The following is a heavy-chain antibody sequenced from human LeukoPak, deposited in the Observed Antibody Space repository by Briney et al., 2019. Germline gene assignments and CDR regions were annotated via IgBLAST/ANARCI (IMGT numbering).Heavy chain of an antibody. CDR1: GYTLTELS. CDR2: FDPEDGET. V-gene: IGHV1-24*01. D-gene: IGHD5-18*01. CDR3: ATGTRGYSYGYLYYYGMDV. J-gene: IGHJ6*02. Sequence: GTSVKVSCKVSGYTLTELSMHWVRQAPGKGLEWMGGFDPEDGETIYAQKFQGRVTMTEDTSTDTAYMELSSLRSEDTAVYYCATGTRGYSYGYLYYYGMDVWGQGTTVTV.